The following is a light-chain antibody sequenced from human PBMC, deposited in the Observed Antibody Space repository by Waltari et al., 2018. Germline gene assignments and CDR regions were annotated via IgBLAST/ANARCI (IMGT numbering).Light chain of an antibody. V-gene: IGKV2-28*01. CDR3: MQAIQART. J-gene: IGKJ1*01. Sequence: DIVMTQSPLSLPVTPGEPASISCRSSQGLLHSNGNNYLNWYLQKPGQSPQVLIYLGSNRASGVPDRFSGSGSGTDFTLKINRVEAEDVGVYYCMQAIQARTFGQGTKVEVK. CDR1: QGLLHSNGNNY. CDR2: LGS.